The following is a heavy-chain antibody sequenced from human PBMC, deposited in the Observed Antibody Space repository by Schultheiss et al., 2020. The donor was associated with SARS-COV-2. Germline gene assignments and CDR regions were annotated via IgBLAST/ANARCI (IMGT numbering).Heavy chain of an antibody. CDR3: ARRIGDSSYNWFDP. CDR1: GGSISSYY. D-gene: IGHD3-22*01. J-gene: IGHJ5*02. CDR2: IYYSGST. V-gene: IGHV4-59*01. Sequence: SETLSLTCTVSGGSISSYYWSWIRQPPGKGLEWIGYIYYSGSTNYNPSLKSRVTISVDTSKNQFSLKLSSVTAADTAVYYCARRIGDSSYNWFDPWGQGTLVTVSS.